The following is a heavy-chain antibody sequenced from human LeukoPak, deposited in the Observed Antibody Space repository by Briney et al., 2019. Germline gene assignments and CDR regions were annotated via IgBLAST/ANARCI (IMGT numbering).Heavy chain of an antibody. V-gene: IGHV3-23*01. D-gene: IGHD2-15*01. CDR2: ISGSDACT. CDR1: GFTFKNYA. J-gene: IGHJ4*02. Sequence: GGSLRLSCAASGFTFKNYAMSWVRQAPGKGLEWVSAISGSDACTYYADSVKGRFTISRDNSKNTLYLQMNSLRAEDTAVYYCAKAGAVVVVAAKYFDYWGQGTLVTVSS. CDR3: AKAGAVVVVAAKYFDY.